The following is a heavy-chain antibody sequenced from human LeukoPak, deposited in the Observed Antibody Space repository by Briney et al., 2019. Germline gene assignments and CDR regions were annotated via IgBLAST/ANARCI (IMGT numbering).Heavy chain of an antibody. J-gene: IGHJ6*02. CDR2: IWYDGSNK. CDR3: ARDRAMPGYGMDV. V-gene: IGHV3-33*08. D-gene: IGHD2-2*01. Sequence: GGSLRLSCAASGFTFSSYGMLWVRQAPGKGLEWVAVIWYDGSNKYYADSVKGRFTISRDNSKNTLYLQMNSLRAEDTGVYYCARDRAMPGYGMDVWGQGTTVTVSS. CDR1: GFTFSSYG.